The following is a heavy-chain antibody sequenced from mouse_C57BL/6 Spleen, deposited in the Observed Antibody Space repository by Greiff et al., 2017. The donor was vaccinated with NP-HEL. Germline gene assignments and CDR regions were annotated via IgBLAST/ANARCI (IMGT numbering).Heavy chain of an antibody. Sequence: QVQLQQPGAELVKPGASVKLSCKASGYTFTSYWMHWVKQRPGQGLEWIGMIHPNSGSTNYNEKFKSKATLTVDKSSSTAYMQLSSLTSEDSAVYYCAREHYGNYLWFAYWGQGTLVTVSA. D-gene: IGHD2-1*01. J-gene: IGHJ3*01. V-gene: IGHV1-64*01. CDR3: AREHYGNYLWFAY. CDR2: IHPNSGST. CDR1: GYTFTSYW.